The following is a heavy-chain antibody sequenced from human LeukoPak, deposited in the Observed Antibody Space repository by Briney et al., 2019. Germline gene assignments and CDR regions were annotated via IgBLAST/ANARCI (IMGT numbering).Heavy chain of an antibody. CDR2: ISASGGST. CDR3: AKDGLNSYGCNY. D-gene: IGHD5-18*01. V-gene: IGHV3-23*01. J-gene: IGHJ4*02. Sequence: GGSLRLSCAASGFTFSSSAMSWVRQVPGKGLEWVSGISASGGSTYYADSVKGRFTISRDNSKNTLYLQMNSLRAEDTAVYYCAKDGLNSYGCNYWGQGTLVTVSS. CDR1: GFTFSSSA.